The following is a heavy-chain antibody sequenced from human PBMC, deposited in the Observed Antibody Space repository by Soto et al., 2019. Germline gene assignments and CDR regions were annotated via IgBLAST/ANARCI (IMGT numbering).Heavy chain of an antibody. CDR1: GFTFSSYG. D-gene: IGHD6-19*01. V-gene: IGHV3-33*01. CDR3: ARDQYIALAGHSGMDV. J-gene: IGHJ6*02. Sequence: GGSLRLSCAASGFTFSSYGTHWVRQAPGKGLEWVAVIWYDGSNKYYADSVKGRFTISRDNSKNTLYLQMNSLRAEDTAVYYCARDQYIALAGHSGMDVWGQGTTVTVS. CDR2: IWYDGSNK.